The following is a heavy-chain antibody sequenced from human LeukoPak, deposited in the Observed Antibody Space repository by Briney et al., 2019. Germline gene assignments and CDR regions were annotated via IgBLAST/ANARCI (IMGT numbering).Heavy chain of an antibody. Sequence: ASVKVSCKVSGYTLAELSMHWVRQAPGKGLEWMGGFDPEDGETIYAQKFQGRVTMTEDTSTDAAYMELSSLRSEDTAVYYCATGKSGSYDYWGQGTLVTVSS. D-gene: IGHD1-26*01. CDR1: GYTLAELS. CDR2: FDPEDGET. V-gene: IGHV1-24*01. CDR3: ATGKSGSYDY. J-gene: IGHJ4*02.